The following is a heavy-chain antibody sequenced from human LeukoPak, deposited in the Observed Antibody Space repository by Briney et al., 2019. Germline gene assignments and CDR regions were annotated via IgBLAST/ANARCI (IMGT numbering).Heavy chain of an antibody. CDR1: GGSFTDYY. CDR3: ARYYDSSGYYPGTAYFQH. D-gene: IGHD3-22*01. V-gene: IGHV4-34*01. Sequence: PSETLSLTCAVYGGSFTDYYWTWIRQPPGKGLEWIGEINHSGSTNYNPSLKSRVTISVDTSKNQFSLKLSSVTAADTAVHYCARYYDSSGYYPGTAYFQHWGQGTLVTVSS. CDR2: INHSGST. J-gene: IGHJ1*01.